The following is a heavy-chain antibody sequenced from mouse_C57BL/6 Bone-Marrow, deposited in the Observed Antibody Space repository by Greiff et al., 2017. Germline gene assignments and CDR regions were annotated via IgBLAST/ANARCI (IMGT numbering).Heavy chain of an antibody. CDR2: IYPGSGST. V-gene: IGHV1-55*01. CDR1: GYTFTSYW. D-gene: IGHD1-1*01. CDR3: ARDYYGSSYGYAMDY. J-gene: IGHJ4*01. Sequence: VQLQQPGAELVKPGASVKMSCKASGYTFTSYWITWVKQRPGQGLEWIGDIYPGSGSTNYNEKFKSKATLTVDTSSSTAYMQLSSLTSEDSAVYYWARDYYGSSYGYAMDYWGQGTSVTVSS.